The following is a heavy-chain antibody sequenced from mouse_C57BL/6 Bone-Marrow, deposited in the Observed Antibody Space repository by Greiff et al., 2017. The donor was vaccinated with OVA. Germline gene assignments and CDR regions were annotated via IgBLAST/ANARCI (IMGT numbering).Heavy chain of an antibody. Sequence: DVKLQESGGGLVKPGGSLKLSCAASGFTFSSYALSWVRQTPEKRLEWVATISDGGSYTYYPDNVKGRFTISRDNAKNNLYLQMSHLKSEDTAMYYCARGRIEGSSPDYWGQGTTLTVSS. V-gene: IGHV5-4*03. D-gene: IGHD1-1*01. CDR2: ISDGGSYT. CDR3: ARGRIEGSSPDY. CDR1: GFTFSSYA. J-gene: IGHJ2*01.